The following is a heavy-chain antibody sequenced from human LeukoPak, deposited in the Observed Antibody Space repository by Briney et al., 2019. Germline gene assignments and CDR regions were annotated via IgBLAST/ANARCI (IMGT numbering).Heavy chain of an antibody. CDR1: GFTFSAYS. J-gene: IGHJ4*02. D-gene: IGHD2-21*02. CDR3: VKDWRDESNCGGDCLQY. Sequence: GGSLRLSCVASGFTFSAYSMTWVRQAPGKGLDWVSSISVSGGGTYYADSVRGRFTTSRDNSKNTLYLHMNSLRAEDTAVYYCVKDWRDESNCGGDCLQYWGQGTLVTVSS. V-gene: IGHV3-23*01. CDR2: ISVSGGGT.